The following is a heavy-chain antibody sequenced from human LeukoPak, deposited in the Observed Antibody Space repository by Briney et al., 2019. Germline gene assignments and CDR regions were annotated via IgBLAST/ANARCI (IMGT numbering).Heavy chain of an antibody. Sequence: SETLSLTCTVSGGSLGSYYWSWIRQPPGKGLEWIGYIYNSGNSNYNPSLTSRVTISVDTSKNQFSLKLSSVTAADTAVYYCARVVEMATISYFDYWGQGTLVTVSS. V-gene: IGHV4-59*01. CDR3: ARVVEMATISYFDY. J-gene: IGHJ4*02. CDR2: IYNSGNS. CDR1: GGSLGSYY. D-gene: IGHD5-24*01.